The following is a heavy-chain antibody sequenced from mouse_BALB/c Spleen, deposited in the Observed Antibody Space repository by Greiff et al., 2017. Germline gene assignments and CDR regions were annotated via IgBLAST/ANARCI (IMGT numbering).Heavy chain of an antibody. Sequence: EVQLQQSGPELVKPGASVKMSCKASGYTFTDYYMDWVKQSHGESFEWIGRVNPYNGGTSYNQKFKGKATLTVDKSSSTAYMELNSLTSEDSAVYYCARMRTYGSFDVWGAGTTVTVSS. V-gene: IGHV1-19*01. CDR2: VNPYNGGT. CDR1: GYTFTDYY. CDR3: ARMRTYGSFDV. J-gene: IGHJ1*01. D-gene: IGHD1-2*01.